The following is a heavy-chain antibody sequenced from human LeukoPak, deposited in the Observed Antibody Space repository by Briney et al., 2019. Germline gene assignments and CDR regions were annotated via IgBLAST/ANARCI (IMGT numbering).Heavy chain of an antibody. Sequence: PSETLSLTCTLSGDSITSSDHYWVWIRQSPGKGLEWIGSVSHSGNTYYKSSLRSRVTVSLDTSKNEFSLILTSVTAADTAEYYCARHLYYSASAFWYIDLWGRGTLVIVSP. V-gene: IGHV4-39*01. J-gene: IGHJ2*01. CDR1: GDSITSSDHY. D-gene: IGHD3-10*01. CDR2: VSHSGNT. CDR3: ARHLYYSASAFWYIDL.